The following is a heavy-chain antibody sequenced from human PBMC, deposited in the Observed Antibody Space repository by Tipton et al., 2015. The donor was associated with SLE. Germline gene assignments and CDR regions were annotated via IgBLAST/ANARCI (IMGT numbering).Heavy chain of an antibody. J-gene: IGHJ4*02. CDR1: GGTFSIDT. V-gene: IGHV1-69*05. CDR3: ARGANSDYYESSGPFDY. D-gene: IGHD3-22*01. Sequence: QSGPEVKKPGSSVKVSCKASGGTFSIDTINWVRQAPGQGLEWMGGIIPIFGAATYAQKFQGRVTITTDESTSTAYMDLSSLRSEDTAVYYCARGANSDYYESSGPFDYWGQGSLVTVSS. CDR2: IIPIFGAA.